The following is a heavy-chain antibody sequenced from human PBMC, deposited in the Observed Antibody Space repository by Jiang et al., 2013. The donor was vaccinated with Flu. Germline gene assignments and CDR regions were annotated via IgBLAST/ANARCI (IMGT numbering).Heavy chain of an antibody. CDR2: IIPIFGIA. Sequence: GGIIPIFGIAKYAQKFQGRVTITADTFTSTSYMELNSLRSEDTAVYYCARNWTTRGLDVWGQGTTVTVSS. D-gene: IGHD1-1*01. CDR3: ARNWTTRGLDV. V-gene: IGHV1-69*17. J-gene: IGHJ6*02.